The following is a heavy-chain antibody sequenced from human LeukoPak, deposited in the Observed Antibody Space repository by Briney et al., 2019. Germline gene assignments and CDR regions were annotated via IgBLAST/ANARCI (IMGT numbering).Heavy chain of an antibody. J-gene: IGHJ4*02. Sequence: SETLSLTCAVYGGSFSGYYWSWIRQPPGKGLEWIGEINHSGSTNYNPSLKSRVTISVDTSKNQFSLKLSSVTAADTAVYYCARGYYYDSSGYSLFDYWGQGTLVTVSS. D-gene: IGHD3-22*01. CDR1: GGSFSGYY. V-gene: IGHV4-34*01. CDR2: INHSGST. CDR3: ARGYYYDSSGYSLFDY.